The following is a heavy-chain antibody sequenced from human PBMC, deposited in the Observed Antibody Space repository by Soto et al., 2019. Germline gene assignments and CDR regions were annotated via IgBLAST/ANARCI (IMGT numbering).Heavy chain of an antibody. Sequence: GGSLRLSCAASGFFFSSYAMSWVRQAPGKGLQWVSTISRSGGSKYYADSVKGRFTISRDTSKNTVYLQMNSLRAEDTAVYYCAKGGEFLKWFLYEYGGQGTLVKVSS. V-gene: IGHV3-23*01. CDR1: GFFFSSYA. J-gene: IGHJ1*01. CDR2: ISRSGGSK. CDR3: AKGGEFLKWFLYEY. D-gene: IGHD3-3*01.